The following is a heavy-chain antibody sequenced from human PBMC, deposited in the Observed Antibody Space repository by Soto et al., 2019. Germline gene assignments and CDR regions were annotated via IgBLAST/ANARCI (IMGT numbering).Heavy chain of an antibody. CDR2: IYYSGST. D-gene: IGHD2-8*01. CDR3: ARLPGCTNGVCYTDYYYYGMDV. CDR1: GGSISSSSSY. Sequence: SETLSLTCTVSGGSISSSSSYWGWLRQPPGKGLEWIGSIYYSGSTYYNPSLKSRVTISVDTSKNQFSLKLSSVTAADTAVYYCARLPGCTNGVCYTDYYYYGMDVWGQGTTVT. V-gene: IGHV4-39*01. J-gene: IGHJ6*02.